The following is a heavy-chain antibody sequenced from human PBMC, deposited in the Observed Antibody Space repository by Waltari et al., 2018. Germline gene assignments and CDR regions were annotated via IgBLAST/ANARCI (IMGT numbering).Heavy chain of an antibody. J-gene: IGHJ3*02. CDR2: LDTEDGET. Sequence: QVQLVQSGAEVKKPGASVKVSCKVSGYTLTELSMHWVRQAPGKGLEWMGGLDTEDGETIYAQKFQGRVTMTEDTSTDTAYMELSSMRSEDTAVYYCATTSWIVGATHDAFDIWGQGTMVTVSS. CDR1: GYTLTELS. V-gene: IGHV1-24*01. D-gene: IGHD1-26*01. CDR3: ATTSWIVGATHDAFDI.